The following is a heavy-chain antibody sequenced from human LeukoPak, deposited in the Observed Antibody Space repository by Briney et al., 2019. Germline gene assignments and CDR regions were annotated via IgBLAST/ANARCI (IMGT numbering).Heavy chain of an antibody. Sequence: GGSLRLSCTVSGFTVSTNSMSWVRQAPGKGLEWVSFIYSDNTHYSDSVKGRFTISRDNAKNSLYLQMNSLRAEDTAVYYCARDRLTGGFAFDIWGQGTMVTVSS. CDR1: GFTVSTNS. V-gene: IGHV3-66*01. CDR2: IYSDNT. J-gene: IGHJ3*02. D-gene: IGHD3-9*01. CDR3: ARDRLTGGFAFDI.